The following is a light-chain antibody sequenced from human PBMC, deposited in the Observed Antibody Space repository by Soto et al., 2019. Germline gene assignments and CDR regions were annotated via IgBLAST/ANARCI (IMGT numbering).Light chain of an antibody. CDR2: KAS. J-gene: IGKJ1*01. Sequence: DIQMTQSPSTLSASVGDRVTITCRASQSIGSWLAWYQQKPGKAPKLLIYKASSLESGVPSRFSGSGSGTEFTLTISSLQPDDDVATYFCQQYSTYMWTFGQGTKVEIK. V-gene: IGKV1-5*03. CDR1: QSIGSW. CDR3: QQYSTYMWT.